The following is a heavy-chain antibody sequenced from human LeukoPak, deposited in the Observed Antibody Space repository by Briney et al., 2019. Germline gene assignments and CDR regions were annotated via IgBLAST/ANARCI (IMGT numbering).Heavy chain of an antibody. CDR1: GGTFSNYA. CDR2: IIPTFGTT. J-gene: IGHJ3*02. V-gene: IGHV1-69*01. CDR3: ARAPDITIFGVVIIGVRPEVAFDI. Sequence: SVKVSCKASGGTFSNYAISWVRQAPGQGLEWMGEIIPTFGTTNYAQKFQGRVTITADDSTSTAYMELSSLRSEDTAVYYCARAPDITIFGVVIIGVRPEVAFDIWGQGTMVTVSS. D-gene: IGHD3-3*01.